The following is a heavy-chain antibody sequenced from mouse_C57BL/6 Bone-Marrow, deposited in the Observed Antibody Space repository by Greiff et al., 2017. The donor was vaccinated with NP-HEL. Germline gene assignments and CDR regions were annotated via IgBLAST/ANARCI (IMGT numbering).Heavy chain of an antibody. CDR2: ISYDGSN. V-gene: IGHV3-6*01. CDR1: GYSITSGYY. Sequence: EVQLVESGPGLVKPSQSLSLTCSVTGYSITSGYYWNWIRQFPGNKLEWMGYISYDGSNNYNPSLKNRISITRDTSKNQFFLKLNSVTTEDTATYYCARRRNGYYFFDYWGQGTTLTVSS. J-gene: IGHJ2*01. D-gene: IGHD2-3*01. CDR3: ARRRNGYYFFDY.